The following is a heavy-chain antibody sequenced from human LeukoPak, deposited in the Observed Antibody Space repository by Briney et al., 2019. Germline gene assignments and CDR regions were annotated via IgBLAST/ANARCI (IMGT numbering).Heavy chain of an antibody. Sequence: ASVKVSCKASGYIFTSYGISWVRQAPGQGLEWMGWISGYNGNTNYVQKLQGGVIMTTDTSTSTAYMELRSLRSDDTAVYYCTRDHSTIFGVVIQAGFDPWGQGTLVTVSS. CDR1: GYIFTSYG. V-gene: IGHV1-18*01. CDR2: ISGYNGNT. CDR3: TRDHSTIFGVVIQAGFDP. D-gene: IGHD3-3*01. J-gene: IGHJ5*02.